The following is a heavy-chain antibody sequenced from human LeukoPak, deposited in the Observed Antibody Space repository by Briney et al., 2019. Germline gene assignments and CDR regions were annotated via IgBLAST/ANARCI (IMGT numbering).Heavy chain of an antibody. D-gene: IGHD3-16*01. CDR2: IYYSGDT. J-gene: IGHJ5*02. Sequence: SETLSLTCTVSGGSISSGDYYWSWIRQHPGKGLEWIGYIYYSGDTYYNPSLRSRVSISVDTSKNQFSLKPNSVTAADTAVYYCARHYGPWGQGTLVTVSS. CDR1: GGSISSGDYY. V-gene: IGHV4-31*03. CDR3: ARHYGP.